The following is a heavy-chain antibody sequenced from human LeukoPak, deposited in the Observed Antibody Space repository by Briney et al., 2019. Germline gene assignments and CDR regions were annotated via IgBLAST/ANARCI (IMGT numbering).Heavy chain of an antibody. Sequence: GGSLRLSCAASGFTFSSYEMNWVRQAPGKGLEWVSYISSRSNTKYHADSVKGRFTISRDNAKNSLYLQMNSLRAEDTAVYYCARSLIADGAFDIWGQGTMVTVSS. V-gene: IGHV3-48*03. CDR1: GFTFSSYE. CDR3: ARSLIADGAFDI. CDR2: ISSRSNTK. D-gene: IGHD2-21*01. J-gene: IGHJ3*02.